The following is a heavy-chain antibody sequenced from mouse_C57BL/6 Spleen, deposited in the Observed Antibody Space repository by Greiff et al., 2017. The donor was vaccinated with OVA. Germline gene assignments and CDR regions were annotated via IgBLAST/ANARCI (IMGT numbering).Heavy chain of an antibody. J-gene: IGHJ2*01. V-gene: IGHV3-6*01. CDR2: ISYDGSN. D-gene: IGHD1-1*01. CDR3: ARNYGSRRDFDY. Sequence: EVHLVESGPGLVKPSQSLSLTCSVTGYSITSGYYWNWIRQFPGNKLEWMGYISYDGSNNYNPSLKNRISITRDTSKNQFFLKLNSVTTEDTATYYCARNYGSRRDFDYWGQGTTLTVSS. CDR1: GYSITSGYY.